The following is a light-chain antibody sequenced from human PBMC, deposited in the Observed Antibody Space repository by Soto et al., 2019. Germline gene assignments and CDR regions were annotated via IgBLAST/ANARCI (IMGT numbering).Light chain of an antibody. CDR2: RTD. J-gene: IGLJ7*01. V-gene: IGLV1-47*01. Sequence: QAVVTQPPSASGTPGQRVSISCSGSSSNIEANFVYWYQQLPRAAPKLLLYRTDQRPSGVPDRFSGSKSGSSASLAISGLQSEDEADYFCATWDDTLSAVVFGGGTQLTVL. CDR3: ATWDDTLSAVV. CDR1: SSNIEANF.